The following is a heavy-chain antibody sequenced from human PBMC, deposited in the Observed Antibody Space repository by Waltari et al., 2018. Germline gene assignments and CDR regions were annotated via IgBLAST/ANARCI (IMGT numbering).Heavy chain of an antibody. CDR3: ARDSQTAKSAPFDS. CDR1: GYTFIANY. CDR2: INPNGGDT. Sequence: QVQLVQSGAEVKKPGASVKVSCKASGYTFIANYMHWVRQAPGQGLEWMGRINPNGGDTDYEQKFQGRVTMTRDTSISTAYMELSRLTSDDTAFYYCARDSQTAKSAPFDSWGQGTLVTVSS. J-gene: IGHJ4*02. V-gene: IGHV1-2*02.